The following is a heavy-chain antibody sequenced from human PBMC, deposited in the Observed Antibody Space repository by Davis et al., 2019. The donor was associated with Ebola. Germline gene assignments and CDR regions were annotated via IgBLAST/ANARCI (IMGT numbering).Heavy chain of an antibody. Sequence: ASVKVSCKASGYIFSSYDINWVRQATGQGLEWMGWMNPNSGNTGYAQKFQGRVTMARNTSISTAYMEVSSLRSDDTAVYYCARTPTWSQINYYCFDYWGQGTLVAVSS. V-gene: IGHV1-8*01. CDR1: GYIFSSYD. CDR3: ARTPTWSQINYYCFDY. D-gene: IGHD3-10*01. J-gene: IGHJ4*02. CDR2: MNPNSGNT.